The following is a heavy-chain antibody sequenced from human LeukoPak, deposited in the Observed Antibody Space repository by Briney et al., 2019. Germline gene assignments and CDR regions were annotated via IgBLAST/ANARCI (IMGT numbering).Heavy chain of an antibody. CDR3: AISFPHFDYYTGYYFDY. D-gene: IGHD3-3*01. CDR2: INPSGGST. CDR1: GYTFTSYY. Sequence: GASVKVSCKASGYTFTSYYMHWVRQAPGQGLEWMGIINPSGGSTSYAQKFQGRVTMTRDTSTSTVYMELSSLRSEDTAVYYCAISFPHFDYYTGYYFDYWGQGTLVTVSS. V-gene: IGHV1-46*01. J-gene: IGHJ4*02.